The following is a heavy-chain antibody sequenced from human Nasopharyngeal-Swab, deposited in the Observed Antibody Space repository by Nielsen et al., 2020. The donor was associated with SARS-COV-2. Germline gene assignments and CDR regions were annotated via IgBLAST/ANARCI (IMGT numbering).Heavy chain of an antibody. Sequence: GGSLRLSCAASGFTFSSYSMNWIRQAPGKGLEWVSYISSSSSTIYYADSVKGRFTISRDNAKNSLHLQMDSLRAEDTAVYYCAREVIIDSWGQGTLVTVSS. D-gene: IGHD3-10*01. CDR1: GFTFSSYS. CDR2: ISSSSSTI. CDR3: AREVIIDS. J-gene: IGHJ4*02. V-gene: IGHV3-48*01.